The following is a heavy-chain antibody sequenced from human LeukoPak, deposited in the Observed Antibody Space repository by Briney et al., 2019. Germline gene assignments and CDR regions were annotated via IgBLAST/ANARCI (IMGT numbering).Heavy chain of an antibody. V-gene: IGHV3-23*01. CDR1: GFTFSSYA. Sequence: GGSLRLSCAASGFTFSSYAMSWVRQAPGKGLEWVSAISGSGGSTYYADSVKGRFTISRDNSKNTLYLQMNGLRAEDTAVYYCAVESEYYDILTGYYLYWGPGTLVTVSS. J-gene: IGHJ4*02. D-gene: IGHD3-9*01. CDR3: AVESEYYDILTGYYLY. CDR2: ISGSGGST.